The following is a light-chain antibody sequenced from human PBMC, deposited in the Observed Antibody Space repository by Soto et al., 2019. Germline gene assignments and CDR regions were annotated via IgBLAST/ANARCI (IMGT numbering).Light chain of an antibody. V-gene: IGKV1-13*02. CDR3: QQFLSYPIT. J-gene: IGKJ5*01. CDR1: QDIRGA. Sequence: IQLTQSPASLSASVGERVTITCRASQDIRGALARYQQSPGEAPQLLIYDASTLESGVPSRFSGSSSGTHFTLTISSLQPEDFATYYCQQFLSYPITFGQGTRLEI. CDR2: DAS.